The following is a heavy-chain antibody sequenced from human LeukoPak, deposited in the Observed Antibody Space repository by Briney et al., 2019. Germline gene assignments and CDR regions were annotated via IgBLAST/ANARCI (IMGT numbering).Heavy chain of an antibody. J-gene: IGHJ5*02. CDR2: ISYSGTT. V-gene: IGHV4-59*08. CDR1: GGSISSSY. CDR3: ARREVEMRASASGNWLGP. D-gene: IGHD3-10*01. Sequence: WETLSLTCTVSGGSISSSYWNWVRQPPGKGLESIGRISYSGTTNYNPSLKSRVTISSDTSKNQFSLKLTSVTAADTAVYYCARREVEMRASASGNWLGPWGQGTLVTVSS.